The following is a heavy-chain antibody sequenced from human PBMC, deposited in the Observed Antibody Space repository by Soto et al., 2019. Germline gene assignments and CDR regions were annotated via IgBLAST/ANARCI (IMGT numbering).Heavy chain of an antibody. J-gene: IGHJ5*02. D-gene: IGHD1-26*01. V-gene: IGHV3-15*07. CDR1: GFTFNNAW. Sequence: EVQLVESGGGLVKPGGSLRLSCAASGFTFNNAWMNWVRQAPGKGLEWVGRIKSNTDGGTTDYAAPVKGRFTTSRDDSKNTLYLQMNSLKTDDTAVYYCITSRWAQTRAWGQGTLVTVSS. CDR3: ITSRWAQTRA. CDR2: IKSNTDGGTT.